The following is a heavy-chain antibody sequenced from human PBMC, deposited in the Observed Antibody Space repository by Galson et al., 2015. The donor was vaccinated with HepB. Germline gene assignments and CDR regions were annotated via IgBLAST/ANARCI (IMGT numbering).Heavy chain of an antibody. CDR2: MNPNSGNT. J-gene: IGHJ6*03. CDR3: ARCRRGTVPYYYYYMDV. CDR1: GYTFTSYD. Sequence: SVKVSCKASGYTFTSYDINWVRQATGQGLEWMGWMNPNSGNTGYAQKFQGRVTMTRNTSISTAYMELSSLRSEDTAVYYCARCRRGTVPYYYYYMDVWGKGTTVTVSS. V-gene: IGHV1-8*01. D-gene: IGHD4-17*01.